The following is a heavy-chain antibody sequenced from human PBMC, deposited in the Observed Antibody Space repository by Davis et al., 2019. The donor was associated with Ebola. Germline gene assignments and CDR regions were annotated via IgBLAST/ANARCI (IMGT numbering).Heavy chain of an antibody. CDR1: GYTFTGYY. CDR2: INPNSGGT. V-gene: IGHV1-2*02. D-gene: IGHD4-17*01. Sequence: ASVKVSCKASGYTFTGYYMHWVRQAPGQGLEWMGWINPNSGGTNYAQKFQGRVTMTRDTSISTAYMELSRLRSDDTAVYYCASLRGDYFVGYYFDYWGQGTLVTVSS. CDR3: ASLRGDYFVGYYFDY. J-gene: IGHJ4*02.